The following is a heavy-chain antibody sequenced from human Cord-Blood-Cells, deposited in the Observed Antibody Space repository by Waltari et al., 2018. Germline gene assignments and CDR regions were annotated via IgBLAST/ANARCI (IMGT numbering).Heavy chain of an antibody. D-gene: IGHD1-1*01. J-gene: IGHJ3*02. Sequence: EVQLVESGGGLVQPGGSLRLSCAASGFTFSSSWMHWVRQAPGKGLVWVSRINSDGSSTSYADSVKGRFTISRDNAKNTLYLQMNSLRAEDTAVYYCARTPGQLAYDAFDIWGQGTMVTVSS. CDR2: INSDGSST. V-gene: IGHV3-74*01. CDR1: GFTFSSSW. CDR3: ARTPGQLAYDAFDI.